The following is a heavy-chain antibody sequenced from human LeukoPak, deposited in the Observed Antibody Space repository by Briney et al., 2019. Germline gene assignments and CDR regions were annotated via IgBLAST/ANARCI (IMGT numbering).Heavy chain of an antibody. D-gene: IGHD1/OR15-1a*01. Sequence: GGSLRLSCAASGFTFSRNAMSWVRQAPGKGLEWVSGLSDNGLTTYYADSVKGRFTISRDNSKNTLYLQMSSLRAEDTAVYYCAKLPNNNYYYMDVWGKGTTVTVSS. V-gene: IGHV3-23*01. J-gene: IGHJ6*03. CDR3: AKLPNNNYYYMDV. CDR1: GFTFSRNA. CDR2: LSDNGLTT.